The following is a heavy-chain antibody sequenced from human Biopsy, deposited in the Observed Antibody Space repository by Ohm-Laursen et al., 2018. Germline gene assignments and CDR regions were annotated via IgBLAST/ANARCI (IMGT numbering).Heavy chain of an antibody. D-gene: IGHD3-22*01. J-gene: IGHJ5*02. Sequence: GASVKVSCKVSGYTLTDLSMHWVRQAPGKGLEWMGGFAPENGKTIYAQKFQGRVTMTEDTSTDTAYMELSNLRSEDTAVYYCARNAWPTLSTMIVVVKGFNWFDPWGQGTLVTVSS. CDR1: GYTLTDLS. V-gene: IGHV1-24*01. CDR2: FAPENGKT. CDR3: ARNAWPTLSTMIVVVKGFNWFDP.